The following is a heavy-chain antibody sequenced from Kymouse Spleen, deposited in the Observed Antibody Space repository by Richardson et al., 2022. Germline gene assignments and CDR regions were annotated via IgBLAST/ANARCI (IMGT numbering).Heavy chain of an antibody. J-gene: IGHJ2*01. CDR2: INHSGST. CDR3: ARDIVVVPAAHWYFDL. V-gene: IGHV4-34*01. Sequence: QVQLQQWGAGLLKPSETLSLTCAVYGGSFSGYYWSWIRQPPGKGLEWIGEINHSGSTNYNPSLKSRVTISVDTSKNQFSLKLSSVTAADTAVYYCARDIVVVPAAHWYFDLWGRGTLVTVSS. D-gene: IGHD2-2*02. CDR1: GGSFSGYY.